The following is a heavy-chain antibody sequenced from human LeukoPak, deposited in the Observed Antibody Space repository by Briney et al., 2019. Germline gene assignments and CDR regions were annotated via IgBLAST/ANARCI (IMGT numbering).Heavy chain of an antibody. D-gene: IGHD6-13*01. CDR2: ISTSSSYI. V-gene: IGHV3-48*03. J-gene: IGHJ4*02. CDR3: AKQSSSWQHGRFGY. Sequence: QPGGSLRLSCAASGFTFSSYEMNWVRQAPGKGLEWVSYISTSSSYIYYADSVKGRFTISRDNSKNTLYLQMNSLRAEDTAVYYCAKQSSSWQHGRFGYWGQGTLVTVSS. CDR1: GFTFSSYE.